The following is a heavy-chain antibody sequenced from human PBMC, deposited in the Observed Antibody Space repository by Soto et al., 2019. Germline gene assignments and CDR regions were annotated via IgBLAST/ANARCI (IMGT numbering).Heavy chain of an antibody. CDR3: AKRGIAAAGPTHYYYGMDV. Sequence: TGGSLRLSCAASGFTFSSYAMSLVRQAPGKGLEWVSAISGSGGSTYYADSVKGRFTISRDNSKNTLYLQMNSLRAEDTAVYYCAKRGIAAAGPTHYYYGMDVWGQGTTVTVSS. V-gene: IGHV3-23*01. D-gene: IGHD6-13*01. J-gene: IGHJ6*02. CDR1: GFTFSSYA. CDR2: ISGSGGST.